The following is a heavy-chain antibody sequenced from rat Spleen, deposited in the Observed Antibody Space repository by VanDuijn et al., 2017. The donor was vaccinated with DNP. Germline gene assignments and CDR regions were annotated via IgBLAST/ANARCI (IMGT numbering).Heavy chain of an antibody. CDR3: TTYVITMMVVITTEVFFDY. Sequence: EVQLVESGGGLVQPGRSLKLSCAASGFTFSNYGMAWVRQAPTKGLEWVASITNSGGSTYYRDSVKGRFTISRDNAKSTLYLQMDSLRSEDTAIYYCTTYVITMMVVITTEVFFDYWGQGVMVTVSS. CDR2: ITNSGGST. V-gene: IGHV5-27*01. D-gene: IGHD1-12*02. CDR1: GFTFSNYG. J-gene: IGHJ2*01.